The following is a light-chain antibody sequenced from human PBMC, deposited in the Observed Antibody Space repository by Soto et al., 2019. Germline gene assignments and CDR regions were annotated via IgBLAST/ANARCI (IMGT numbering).Light chain of an antibody. V-gene: IGLV1-44*01. Sequence: QSVLTQAPSASGTPGQRVTISCSGSSSNIGSNTVSWYQQVPGTAPKVLIYSNVQRPSGVPDRFSGSKSGTSASLAIGGLQSEDKADYYCAAWDGSLNGWVFGGGTKLTVL. CDR2: SNV. J-gene: IGLJ3*02. CDR1: SSNIGSNT. CDR3: AAWDGSLNGWV.